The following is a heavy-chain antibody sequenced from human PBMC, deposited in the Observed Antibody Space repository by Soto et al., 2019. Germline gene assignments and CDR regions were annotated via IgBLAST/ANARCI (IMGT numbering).Heavy chain of an antibody. D-gene: IGHD6-13*01. CDR1: VYSFTNCW. V-gene: IGHV5-10-1*01. CDR3: ARIESIARNWFDP. J-gene: IGHJ5*02. Sequence: GQSLKSSCXGSVYSFTNCWISWVRLMPGQGLEWMGNIDPVQSHTNYGPSFQGHVTFSVDTSISPAYLQCSSLKDSETALYYCARIESIARNWFDPWGQGTMVTVSS. CDR2: IDPVQSHT.